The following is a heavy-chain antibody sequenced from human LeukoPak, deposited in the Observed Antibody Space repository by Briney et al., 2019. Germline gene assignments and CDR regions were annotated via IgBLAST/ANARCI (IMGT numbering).Heavy chain of an antibody. D-gene: IGHD3-22*01. CDR3: AREGYYDSSGYDAFDI. J-gene: IGHJ3*02. V-gene: IGHV4-59*01. CDR2: IYYSGST. CDR1: GGSISSYY. Sequence: SETLSLTCTVSGGSISSYYWSWIRQPPGKGLEWIGYIYYSGSTNYNPSLKSRVTRSVDTSKNQFSLKLSSVTAADTAVYYCAREGYYDSSGYDAFDIWGQGTMVTVSS.